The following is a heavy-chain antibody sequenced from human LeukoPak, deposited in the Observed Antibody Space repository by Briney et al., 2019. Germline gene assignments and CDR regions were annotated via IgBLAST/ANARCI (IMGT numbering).Heavy chain of an antibody. CDR3: AKPPTPRIVGATSCI. CDR2: ISYDGSNK. CDR1: GFTFSSYA. D-gene: IGHD1-26*01. Sequence: PGGSLRLSFAASGFTFSSYAMHWVRQAPGKGLEWVAVISYDGSNKYYADSVKGRFTISRDNSKNTLYLQMNSLRAEDTAVYYCAKPPTPRIVGATSCIWGQGTLVTVSS. J-gene: IGHJ4*02. V-gene: IGHV3-30-3*02.